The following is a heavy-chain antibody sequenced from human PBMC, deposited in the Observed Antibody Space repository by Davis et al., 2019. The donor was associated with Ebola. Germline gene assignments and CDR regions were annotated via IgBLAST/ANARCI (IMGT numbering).Heavy chain of an antibody. V-gene: IGHV4-59*01. CDR3: ARDIRLYDSSGFAYFDY. Sequence: SETLSLTCTVSGFSITSYYWGWIRQPPGKGLEWIGYIHYSGSTNYNPSLKNRVTISTDASKNQFSLRLTSVTAADTAVYYCARDIRLYDSSGFAYFDYWGQGALVTVSS. CDR1: GFSITSYY. J-gene: IGHJ4*02. D-gene: IGHD3-22*01. CDR2: IHYSGST.